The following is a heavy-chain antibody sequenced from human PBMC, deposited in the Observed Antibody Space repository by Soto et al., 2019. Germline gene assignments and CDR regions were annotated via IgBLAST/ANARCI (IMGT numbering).Heavy chain of an antibody. CDR2: IVVGSGNT. V-gene: IGHV1-58*01. D-gene: IGHD2-15*01. CDR3: AAGKDTNWFDP. J-gene: IGHJ5*02. Sequence: SVKVSWKAAGFAFTSSAVQWVRQARGQRLEWIGWIVVGSGNTNYAQKFQERVTITRDMSTSTAYMELSSLRSEDTAVYYCAAGKDTNWFDPWGQGTLVTVSS. CDR1: GFAFTSSA.